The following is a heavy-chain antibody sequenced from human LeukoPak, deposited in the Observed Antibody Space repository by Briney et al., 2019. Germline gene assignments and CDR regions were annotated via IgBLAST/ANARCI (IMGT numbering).Heavy chain of an antibody. V-gene: IGHV3-21*01. D-gene: IGHD5-18*01. CDR1: GFSFSTYS. J-gene: IGHJ6*03. CDR2: ISNSSNYI. Sequence: PGGSLRLSCAASGFSFSTYSMNWVRQAPGKGLEWVSSISNSSNYIYYVDSVKGRFTISRDNAKNSLYLQMNSLRADDTAVYYCARDGGYGSGYNYYYYYMDVWGKGTTVTVSS. CDR3: ARDGGYGSGYNYYYYYMDV.